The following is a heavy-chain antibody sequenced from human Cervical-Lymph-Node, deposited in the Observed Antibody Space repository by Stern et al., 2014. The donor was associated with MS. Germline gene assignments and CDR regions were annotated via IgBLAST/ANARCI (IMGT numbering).Heavy chain of an antibody. CDR3: ARSGYCSSPTCYKEYYYGMDV. V-gene: IGHV1-8*01. CDR1: GYTFTSYD. CDR2: MNANNGNT. J-gene: IGHJ6*02. D-gene: IGHD2-2*02. Sequence: VHLVESGAEVKKPGASVKVSCKASGYTFTSYDINWVRQAPGQGLEWMGWMNANNGNTRYAQKFQGRVTMTRNTSISTAYMELSSLISEDTAVYYCARSGYCSSPTCYKEYYYGMDVWGRGTTVTVAS.